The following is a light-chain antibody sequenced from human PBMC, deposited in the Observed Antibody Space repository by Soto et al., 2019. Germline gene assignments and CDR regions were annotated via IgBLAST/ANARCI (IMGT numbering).Light chain of an antibody. Sequence: DIQMTQSPSTLSASVGDRVTITCRPSQSIGGSLAWYQQKPGKAPNFLIYKASSLQSGVPSRFSGSVSGTEFTLTISSLQPDDFAIYYCQQHESYPWTFGQGTKVEIK. V-gene: IGKV1-5*03. CDR2: KAS. J-gene: IGKJ1*01. CDR3: QQHESYPWT. CDR1: QSIGGS.